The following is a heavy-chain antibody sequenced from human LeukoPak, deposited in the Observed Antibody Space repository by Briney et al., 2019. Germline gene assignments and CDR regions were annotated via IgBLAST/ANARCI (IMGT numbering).Heavy chain of an antibody. D-gene: IGHD2-2*03. CDR3: ARQDGYYFDY. V-gene: IGHV5-51*01. Sequence: GASLQISCKGSGSIFTSYWIGWVRPVPGKGLEWMGIIYPGDSDTRYSPSFQGQVTISADKSISTAYLQWSSLKASDTAMYYCARQDGYYFDYWGQGTLVTVSS. CDR2: IYPGDSDT. CDR1: GSIFTSYW. J-gene: IGHJ4*02.